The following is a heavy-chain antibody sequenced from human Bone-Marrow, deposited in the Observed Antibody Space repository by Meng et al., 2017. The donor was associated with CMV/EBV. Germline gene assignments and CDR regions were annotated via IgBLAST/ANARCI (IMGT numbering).Heavy chain of an antibody. CDR1: GYTFTSYD. Sequence: ASVKVSCKASGYTFTSYDINWVRQATGQGLEWMGWMNPNSGNTGYAQKFQGRVTISVDTSKNQFSLKLSSVTAADTAVYYCARKNSRSRLVIERYYYYYYGMDVWGQGTTVTVSS. J-gene: IGHJ6*02. CDR3: ARKNSRSRLVIERYYYYYYGMDV. D-gene: IGHD3-9*01. CDR2: MNPNSGNT. V-gene: IGHV1-8*01.